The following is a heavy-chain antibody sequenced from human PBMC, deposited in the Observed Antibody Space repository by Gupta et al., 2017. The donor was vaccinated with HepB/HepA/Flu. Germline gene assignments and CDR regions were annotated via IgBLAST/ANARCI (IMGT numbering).Heavy chain of an antibody. Sequence: EVQLLESGGGLVQPGGSLRLSCAASGFTFSNNAMSWVRQAPGKGLEWVSGIGGDVRAHYADSVKGRFTISRDNSKKTLYLQMNRLRAEDTAVYYCAKDLYFWSAMDVWGEGITVTVSS. CDR1: GFTFSNNA. V-gene: IGHV3-23*01. CDR3: AKDLYFWSAMDV. J-gene: IGHJ6*03. D-gene: IGHD3-3*01. CDR2: IGGDVRA.